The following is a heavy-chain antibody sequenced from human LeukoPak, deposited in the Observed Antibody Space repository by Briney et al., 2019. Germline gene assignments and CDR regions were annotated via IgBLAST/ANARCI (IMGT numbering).Heavy chain of an antibody. D-gene: IGHD6-6*01. J-gene: IGHJ4*02. Sequence: SETLSLTCTVSGGSISSSSYYWGWIRQPPGKGLEWIGSIYYSGSTYYNPSLKSRVTISVDTSKNQFSLKLSSVTAADTALYYCARGHLVFAYWGQGTLVTVSS. CDR2: IYYSGST. CDR1: GGSISSSSYY. CDR3: ARGHLVFAY. V-gene: IGHV4-39*07.